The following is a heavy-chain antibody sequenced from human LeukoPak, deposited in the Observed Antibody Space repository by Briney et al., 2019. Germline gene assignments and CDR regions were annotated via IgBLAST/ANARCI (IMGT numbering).Heavy chain of an antibody. CDR2: IYHSGST. CDR1: GGSISSSNW. D-gene: IGHD3-3*01. Sequence: SETLSLTCAVSGGSISSSNWWSWVRQPPGKGLEWIGEIYHSGSTNYNPSLKSRVTISVDKSKNQFSLKLSSVTAADTAVYYCARSQSNTIFGVVIHRRAGYNWFDPWGQGTLVTVSS. CDR3: ARSQSNTIFGVVIHRRAGYNWFDP. J-gene: IGHJ5*02. V-gene: IGHV4-4*02.